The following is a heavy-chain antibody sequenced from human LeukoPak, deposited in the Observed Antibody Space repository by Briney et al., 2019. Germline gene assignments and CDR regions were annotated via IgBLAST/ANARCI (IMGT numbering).Heavy chain of an antibody. CDR3: ARATVIYSYAWFDP. Sequence: SETLSLTCTVSGGSISSSTYNWGWIRQPPGKGLEWIGSIYYSGSTHYNPSLKSRVTISVDTSKNQFSLKLSSVTAADTAVYYCARATVIYSYAWFDPWGQGTLVTVSS. CDR1: GGSISSSTYN. V-gene: IGHV4-39*07. D-gene: IGHD4-17*01. CDR2: IYYSGST. J-gene: IGHJ5*02.